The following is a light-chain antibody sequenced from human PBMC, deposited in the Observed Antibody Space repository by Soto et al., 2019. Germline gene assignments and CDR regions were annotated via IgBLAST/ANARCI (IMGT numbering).Light chain of an antibody. CDR2: EGN. CDR1: SRDLGTYNL. V-gene: IGLV2-23*01. J-gene: IGLJ2*01. Sequence: QSALTQPASVSGSPGQSITISCTRPSRDLGTYNLVSWYQQHPGRAPKLIIFEGNKRPSGVSNRFSASKSGNTASLAVSGRQAEDEADYHCCSYAGRSTVICGGGTKVTVL. CDR3: CSYAGRSTVI.